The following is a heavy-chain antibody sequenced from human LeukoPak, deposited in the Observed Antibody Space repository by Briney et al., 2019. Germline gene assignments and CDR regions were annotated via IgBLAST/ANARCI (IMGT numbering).Heavy chain of an antibody. V-gene: IGHV1-2*02. D-gene: IGHD5-24*01. J-gene: IGHJ5*02. CDR1: GYTFTDYY. Sequence: GASVKVSCKASGYTFTDYYINWVRQAPGQGLEWMGWINPNSGDTNYAQKFQDRVTMTRDTSISTAYMELSRLRSDDTAVYYCAKSYQKGNMATTPWGQGTLVTVSS. CDR3: AKSYQKGNMATTP. CDR2: INPNSGDT.